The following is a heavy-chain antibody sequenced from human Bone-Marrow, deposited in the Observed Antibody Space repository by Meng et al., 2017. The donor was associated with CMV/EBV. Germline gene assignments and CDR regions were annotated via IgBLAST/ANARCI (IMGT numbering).Heavy chain of an antibody. CDR2: IKQDGSEK. J-gene: IGHJ5*02. CDR3: ARGFTRFDP. V-gene: IGHV3-7*01. Sequence: GGSLKISCAASGFTFSSYWMSWVRQAPGKGLEWVANIKQDGSEKHYVDSVKGRFTISRDNAKKSLYLQMNSPRAEDTAVYYCARGFTRFDPWGQGTLVTVSS. CDR1: GFTFSSYW. D-gene: IGHD2-2*01.